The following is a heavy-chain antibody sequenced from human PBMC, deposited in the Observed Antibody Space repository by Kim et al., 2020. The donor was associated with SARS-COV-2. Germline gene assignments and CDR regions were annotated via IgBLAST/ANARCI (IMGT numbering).Heavy chain of an antibody. Sequence: GGSLRLSCAASGFTFSNAWMSWVRQAPGKGLEWVGRIKSKTEGGTTDYAAPVKGRFTISRDDSKTTLYLQMNSLKTEDTAVYYCRVDTHTLYYYGMDVWGQGTAVTVSS. D-gene: IGHD5-18*01. CDR1: GFTFSNAW. J-gene: IGHJ6*02. V-gene: IGHV3-15*01. CDR2: IKSKTEGGTT. CDR3: RVDTHTLYYYGMDV.